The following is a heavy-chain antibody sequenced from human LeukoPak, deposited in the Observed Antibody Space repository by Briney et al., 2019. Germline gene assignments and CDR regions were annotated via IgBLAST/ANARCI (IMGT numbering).Heavy chain of an antibody. CDR3: ARESGGYYYGSGSHDY. Sequence: PGGSLRLSCAASGFTFSSYAMSWVRQAPGKGLEWVSAISGSGGSTYYADSVKGRFTISRDNSKNTLYLQMNSLRAEDTAVYYCARESGGYYYGSGSHDYWGQGTLVTVSS. D-gene: IGHD3-10*01. CDR2: ISGSGGST. J-gene: IGHJ4*02. V-gene: IGHV3-23*01. CDR1: GFTFSSYA.